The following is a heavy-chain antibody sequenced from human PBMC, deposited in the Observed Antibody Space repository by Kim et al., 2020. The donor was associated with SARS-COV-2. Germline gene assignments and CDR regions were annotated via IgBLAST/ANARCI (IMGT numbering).Heavy chain of an antibody. CDR1: GGTFSSYA. CDR2: IIPIFGTA. Sequence: SVKVSCKASGGTFSSYAISWVRQAPGQGLEWMGGIIPIFGTANYAQKFQGRVTITADELTSTAYMELSSLRSEDTAGYYCAREAYNDYVWGSYRNPFDYWGQGTLVTVSS. D-gene: IGHD3-16*02. V-gene: IGHV1-69*13. J-gene: IGHJ4*02. CDR3: AREAYNDYVWGSYRNPFDY.